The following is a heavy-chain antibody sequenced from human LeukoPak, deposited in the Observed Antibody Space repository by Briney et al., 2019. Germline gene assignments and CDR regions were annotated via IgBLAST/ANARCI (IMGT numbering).Heavy chain of an antibody. D-gene: IGHD6-13*01. CDR2: ISAYNGNT. J-gene: IGHJ4*02. CDR3: ARENYSSSWYYFDY. V-gene: IGHV1-18*01. CDR1: GYTFTSYG. Sequence: GASVKVSCKASGYTFTSYGISWVRQAPGQGLEWMGWISAYNGNTNYAQKLQGRVTMTTDTSTSTAYMELRSLRSDDTAVYYCARENYSSSWYYFDYWGQGTLVTVSS.